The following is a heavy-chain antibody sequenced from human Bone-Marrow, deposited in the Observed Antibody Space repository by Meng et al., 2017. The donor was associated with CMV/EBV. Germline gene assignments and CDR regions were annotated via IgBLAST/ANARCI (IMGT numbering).Heavy chain of an antibody. CDR1: GFTFSSYA. J-gene: IGHJ4*02. CDR2: IRYDGSNK. CDR3: AKDGRVFVKV. Sequence: GESLKISCEASGFTFSSYAMHWVRQAPGKGMEWVAFIRYDGSNKDYADSVKGRFTISRDDSKNTLHLQMNSLRIEDTAVYYCAKDGRVFVKVWGQGKLVVASS. V-gene: IGHV3-30*02. D-gene: IGHD3-16*02.